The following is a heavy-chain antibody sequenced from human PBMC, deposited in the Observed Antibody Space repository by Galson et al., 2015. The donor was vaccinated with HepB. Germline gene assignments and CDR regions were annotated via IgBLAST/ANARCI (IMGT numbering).Heavy chain of an antibody. Sequence: SLRLSCAASGFTFSSYAMHWVRQAPGKGLEYVSAISSNGGSTYYADSVKGRFTISRDNSKNTLYLQMSSLRAEDTAVYYCVRAGYSSSWYWGAFDIWGQGTMVTVSS. CDR2: ISSNGGST. CDR3: VRAGYSSSWYWGAFDI. CDR1: GFTFSSYA. V-gene: IGHV3-64D*06. J-gene: IGHJ3*02. D-gene: IGHD6-13*01.